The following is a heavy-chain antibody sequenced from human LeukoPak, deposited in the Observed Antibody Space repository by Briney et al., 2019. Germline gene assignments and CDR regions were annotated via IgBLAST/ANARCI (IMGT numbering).Heavy chain of an antibody. CDR2: IYTSGST. D-gene: IGHD1-1*01. CDR3: ARDGYPISLFDY. J-gene: IGHJ4*02. V-gene: IGHV4-61*02. Sequence: SETLSLTCTVSGGSISITSYYWGWIRQPAGKGLEWIGRIYTSGSTNYNPSLKSRVTMSVDTSKNQFSLKLSSVTAADTAVYYCARDGYPISLFDYWGQGTLVTVSS. CDR1: GGSISITSYY.